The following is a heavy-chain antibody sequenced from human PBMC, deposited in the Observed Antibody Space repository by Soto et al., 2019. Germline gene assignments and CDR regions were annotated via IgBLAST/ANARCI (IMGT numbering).Heavy chain of an antibody. CDR2: ISYDGGNK. D-gene: IGHD2-15*01. V-gene: IGHV3-30-3*01. CDR3: ASRSHSSATSFNDAFDF. J-gene: IGHJ3*01. CDR1: GFTFSSYA. Sequence: QVQLVESGGGVVQPGWSLRLSCAASGFTFSSYAMHWVRQAPGKGLEWVEGISYDGGNKTYADSVKGCITISRDKSNNPLSQQMNCLTGEDAADYCCASRSHSSATSFNDAFDFWGQGTMVTVSS.